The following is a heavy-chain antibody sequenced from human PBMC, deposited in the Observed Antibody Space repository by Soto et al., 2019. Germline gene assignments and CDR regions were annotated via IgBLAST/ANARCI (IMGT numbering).Heavy chain of an antibody. V-gene: IGHV4-30-2*01. CDR1: GGSLSGATYS. CDR2: IFPSGTT. Sequence: SETLSLTCGVSGGSLSGATYSWNWIRRPPGKGLEWIGYIFPSGTTYYNPSLKSRVTISIDVSKNQFSLSLRSLTAADTAVYYCARSREFDYWSQGTLVTVSS. J-gene: IGHJ4*02. CDR3: ARSREFDY.